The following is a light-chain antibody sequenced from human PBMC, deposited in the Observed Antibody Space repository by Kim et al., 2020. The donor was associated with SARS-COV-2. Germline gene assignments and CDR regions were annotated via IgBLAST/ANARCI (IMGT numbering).Light chain of an antibody. V-gene: IGKV3-20*01. CDR1: QSVSSSY. CDR2: GAS. CDR3: QQYGNSPPS. J-gene: IGKJ4*01. Sequence: PGERATLSCRASQSVSSSYLAWYQQKPGQAPRLLISGASSRATGIPDRFSGSGSGTDFTLTITRLEPEDFAVYYCQQYGNSPPSFGGGTKVDI.